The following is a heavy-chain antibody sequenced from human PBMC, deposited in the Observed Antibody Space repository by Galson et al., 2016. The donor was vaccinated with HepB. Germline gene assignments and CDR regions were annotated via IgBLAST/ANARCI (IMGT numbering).Heavy chain of an antibody. CDR2: IHHTGDT. D-gene: IGHD6-19*01. J-gene: IGHJ5*02. CDR1: GGSLSNNF. CDR3: ARGKRPRQWLITKWFDP. V-gene: IGHV4-34*01. Sequence: SETLSLTCSVYGGSLSNNFWSWLRQPPGKGLEWIGEIHHTGDTNHNSSLKSRVTMSVDTSKNQFSLKLNSVTAADTAVYYCARGKRPRQWLITKWFDPWGQGTPVTASA.